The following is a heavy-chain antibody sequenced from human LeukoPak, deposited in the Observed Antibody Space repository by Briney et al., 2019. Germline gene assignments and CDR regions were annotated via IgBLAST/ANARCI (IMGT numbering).Heavy chain of an antibody. Sequence: GGSLRLSCAASGFSLRTYWMNWVRQAPGKGLEWVAFIRYDGSNKYYADSVKGRFTISRDNSKNTLYLQMNSLRAEDTAVYYCAKDRYYYDSSGYYFYWGQGTLVTVSS. J-gene: IGHJ4*02. D-gene: IGHD3-22*01. CDR2: IRYDGSNK. V-gene: IGHV3-30*02. CDR1: GFSLRTYW. CDR3: AKDRYYYDSSGYYFY.